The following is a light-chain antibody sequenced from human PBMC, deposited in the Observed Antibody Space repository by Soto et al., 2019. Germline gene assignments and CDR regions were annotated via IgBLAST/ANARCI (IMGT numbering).Light chain of an antibody. CDR3: CSYTISATLV. CDR2: EVR. J-gene: IGLJ3*02. V-gene: IGLV2-14*01. CDR1: TNTIGGYNY. Sequence: QSALTQPASVSGSPGRWIPFSCPETTNTIGGYNYVSWYQHHPGKVPKVIIYEVRNRPSGVSNRFSGSKSGNTASLTISGLQAEDEADYYCCSYTISATLVFGGGTKLTVL.